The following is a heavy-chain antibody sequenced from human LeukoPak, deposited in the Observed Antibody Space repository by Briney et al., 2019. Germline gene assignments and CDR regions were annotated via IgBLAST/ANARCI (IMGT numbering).Heavy chain of an antibody. D-gene: IGHD5-24*01. CDR3: ARMDWEVATLDY. V-gene: IGHV4-30-2*01. CDR2: INHSGST. CDR1: GGSISSGGYY. Sequence: SQTLSLTCTVSGGSISSGGYYWSWIRQPPGKGLEWIGEINHSGSTNYNPSLKSRVTISVDTSKNQFSLKLSSVTAADTAVYYCARMDWEVATLDYWGQGTLVTVSS. J-gene: IGHJ4*02.